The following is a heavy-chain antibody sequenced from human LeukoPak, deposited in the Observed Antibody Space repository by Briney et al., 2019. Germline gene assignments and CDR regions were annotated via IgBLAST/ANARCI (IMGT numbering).Heavy chain of an antibody. V-gene: IGHV3-7*01. CDR1: GFTFSAYW. D-gene: IGHD1-26*01. CDR3: ARYSGSYRDY. J-gene: IGHJ4*02. Sequence: GGSLRLSCAASGFTFSAYWMSWFRQAPGKGLEWVAIISEDGSEQYYVPSVKGRFTISRDNAKNSLYLQMNSLRAEDTAVYFCARYSGSYRDYWGQGTLVTVSS. CDR2: ISEDGSEQ.